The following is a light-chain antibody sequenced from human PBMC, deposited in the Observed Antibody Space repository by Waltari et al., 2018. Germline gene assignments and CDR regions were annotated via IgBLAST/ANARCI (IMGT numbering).Light chain of an antibody. Sequence: QSALTQPASVSGSPGQSITISCTGSSSDVGTYISWYQQHPGKAPKLMIYEVIKRPSGVSNRFSGSKSGNTASLTVSGLQAEDEAVYYGCSSPPWMFGGGTKLTVL. V-gene: IGLV2-23*02. CDR2: EVI. CDR1: SSDVGTY. J-gene: IGLJ3*02. CDR3: CSSPPWM.